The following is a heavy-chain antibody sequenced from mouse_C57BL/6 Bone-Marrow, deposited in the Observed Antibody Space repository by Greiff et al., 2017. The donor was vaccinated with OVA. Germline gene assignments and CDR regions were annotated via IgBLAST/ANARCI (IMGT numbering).Heavy chain of an antibody. CDR2: IYPGSGNT. D-gene: IGHD3-3*01. V-gene: IGHV1-84*01. J-gene: IGHJ2*01. CDR3: ARGDGDYFDY. CDR1: GYTFTDYY. Sequence: VQLKESGPELVKPGASVKISCKASGYTFTDYYINWVTQRPGQGLEWIGWIYPGSGNTKYNEKFKGKATLTVDTSSSTAYMHLSSLTSEDSAVYFCARGDGDYFDYWGQGTTLTVSS.